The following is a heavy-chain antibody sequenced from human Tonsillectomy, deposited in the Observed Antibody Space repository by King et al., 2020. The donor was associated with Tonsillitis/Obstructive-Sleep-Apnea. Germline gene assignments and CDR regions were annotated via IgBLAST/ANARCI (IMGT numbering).Heavy chain of an antibody. CDR1: GFTFSSYA. CDR2: ISGSGSGT. J-gene: IGHJ4*02. Sequence: VQLVESGGGLVQPGGSLRLSCAASGFTFSSYAMSWVRQAPGKGLEWVSAISGSGSGTYYADAVKGRFTSSRDNSNNTLYLQMNSLRAEDTAVYYCAKRLAYCSSTSCSSETGFDFWGQGTLVTVSS. CDR3: AKRLAYCSSTSCSSETGFDF. D-gene: IGHD2-2*01. V-gene: IGHV3-23*04.